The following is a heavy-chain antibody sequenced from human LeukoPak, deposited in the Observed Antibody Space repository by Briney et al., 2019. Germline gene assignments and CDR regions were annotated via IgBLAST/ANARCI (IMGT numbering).Heavy chain of an antibody. J-gene: IGHJ3*01. D-gene: IGHD1-26*01. V-gene: IGHV3-48*04. CDR2: ISDDSSII. CDR1: GFDFRSYS. CDR3: ARGFSGTYPNV. Sequence: GGSLRLSCAASGFDFRSYSMNWVRLVPGKGLEWLSYISDDSSIIYYADSVTSRFTISRDNFRNSLYLQVNSLRVEDTAIYYCARGFSGTYPNVWGQGTMVTVSS.